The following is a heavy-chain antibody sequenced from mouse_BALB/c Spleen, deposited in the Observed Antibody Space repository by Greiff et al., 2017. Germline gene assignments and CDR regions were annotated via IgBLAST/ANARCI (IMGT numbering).Heavy chain of an antibody. V-gene: IGHV2-9*02. J-gene: IGHJ1*01. Sequence: VQLVESGPGLVAPSQSLSITCTVSGFSLTSYGVHWVRQPPGKGLEWLGVIWAGGSTNYNSALMSRLSISKDNSKSQVFLKMNSLQTDDTAMYYCARDGGDYDWYFDVWGAGTTVTVSS. CDR2: IWAGGST. D-gene: IGHD2-4*01. CDR1: GFSLTSYG. CDR3: ARDGGDYDWYFDV.